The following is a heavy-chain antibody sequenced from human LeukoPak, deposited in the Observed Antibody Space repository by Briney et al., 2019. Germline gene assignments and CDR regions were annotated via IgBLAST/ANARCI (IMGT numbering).Heavy chain of an antibody. CDR1: GYTFTGYG. J-gene: IGHJ3*01. V-gene: IGHV1-18*01. CDR3: ASATCSSSCQAFDF. D-gene: IGHD6-13*01. CDR2: ISGYNGNT. Sequence: AASVKVSCKASGYTFTGYGISWVRQAPGQGLEWMGWISGYNGNTNYAQKLQGRVTMTRDTSTSTAYMELRSLRDDDTAMYYCASATCSSSCQAFDFWGQGTMVTVSS.